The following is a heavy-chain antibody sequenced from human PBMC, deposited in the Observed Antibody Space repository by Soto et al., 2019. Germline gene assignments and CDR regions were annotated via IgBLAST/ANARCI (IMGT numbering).Heavy chain of an antibody. Sequence: GGSLRLSCAASGFTFSKVWMNWVRQAPGKGLEWVGHIKSKTDGGTTDYAAPVKGRFTISRDDSKNTLYLQMDSLKTEDTAKYYCYTSDFYDSSDYRAAYFQHWGQGTLVTVSS. J-gene: IGHJ1*01. CDR2: IKSKTDGGTT. D-gene: IGHD3-22*01. CDR1: GFTFSKVW. CDR3: YTSDFYDSSDYRAAYFQH. V-gene: IGHV3-15*07.